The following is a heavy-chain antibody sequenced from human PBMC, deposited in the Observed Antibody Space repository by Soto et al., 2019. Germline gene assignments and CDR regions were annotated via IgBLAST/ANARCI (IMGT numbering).Heavy chain of an antibody. J-gene: IGHJ4*02. D-gene: IGHD3-3*01. CDR1: GFTFSSYA. V-gene: IGHV3-30-3*01. CDR2: ISYDGSNK. CDR3: ARAGPYYDFWSGSNSHFDY. Sequence: GGSLRLSCAASGFTFSSYAMHWVRQAPGKGLEWVAVISYDGSNKYYADSVKGRFTISRDNSKNTLYLQMNSLRAEDTAVYYCARAGPYYDFWSGSNSHFDYWGQGTLVTVSS.